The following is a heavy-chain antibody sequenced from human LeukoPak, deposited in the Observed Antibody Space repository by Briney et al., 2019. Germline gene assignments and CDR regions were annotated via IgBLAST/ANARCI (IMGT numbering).Heavy chain of an antibody. CDR2: ISDDGSIK. CDR1: GFTFRSYA. D-gene: IGHD2-15*01. CDR3: ARGSVGTPPPFDY. J-gene: IGHJ4*02. V-gene: IGHV3-30-3*01. Sequence: TGGSLRLSCAASGFTFRSYAVHWVRQAPGKGLEWVTLISDDGSIKSYADSVKGRLTISRDNSKNTLNLQMNSLRDEDTAVYYCARGSVGTPPPFDYWGQGILVTVSS.